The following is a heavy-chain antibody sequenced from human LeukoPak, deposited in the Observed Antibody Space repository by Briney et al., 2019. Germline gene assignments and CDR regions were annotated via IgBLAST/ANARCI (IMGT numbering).Heavy chain of an antibody. CDR3: ARSEWLVRENDY. Sequence: ASVKVSCKASGYSFSGYYMHWVRQAPGQGLEWVGWINPNSGGTNYAQKFQGRVTMTRDTSISTAYMELSGPRSDDTAVYYCARSEWLVRENDYWGQGTLVTVSS. J-gene: IGHJ4*02. D-gene: IGHD6-19*01. CDR2: INPNSGGT. CDR1: GYSFSGYY. V-gene: IGHV1-2*02.